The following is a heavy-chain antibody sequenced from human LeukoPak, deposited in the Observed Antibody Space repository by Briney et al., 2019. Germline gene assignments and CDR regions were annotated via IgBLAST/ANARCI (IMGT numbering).Heavy chain of an antibody. CDR3: ARRYDSSGYYST. V-gene: IGHV3-21*01. CDR2: ISSSSSYI. Sequence: GGSLRLSCAASGFTFSSYSMNWVRQAPGKGLEWVSSISSSSSYIYYADSVKGRFTISRDNAKNSLYLQMNSLRAEDTAVYYCARRYDSSGYYSTWGQGTLVTVSS. J-gene: IGHJ5*02. CDR1: GFTFSSYS. D-gene: IGHD3-22*01.